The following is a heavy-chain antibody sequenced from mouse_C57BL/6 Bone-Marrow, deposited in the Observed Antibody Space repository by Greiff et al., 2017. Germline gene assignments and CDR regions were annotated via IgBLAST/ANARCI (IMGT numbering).Heavy chain of an antibody. CDR1: GYTFANYW. Sequence: QVQLQQSGAELVRPGTSVKMSCKASGYTFANYWIGWAKQRPGHGLEWIGDIYPGGGYTNYNEKFKGKATLTADKSSSTAYMQFSSLTSEDSAIYYCARKTTVVYFDYWGQGTTLTVSS. CDR2: IYPGGGYT. D-gene: IGHD1-1*01. V-gene: IGHV1-63*01. J-gene: IGHJ2*01. CDR3: ARKTTVVYFDY.